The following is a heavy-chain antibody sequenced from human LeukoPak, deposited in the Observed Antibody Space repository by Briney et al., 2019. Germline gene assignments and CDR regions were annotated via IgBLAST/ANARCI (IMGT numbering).Heavy chain of an antibody. D-gene: IGHD3-3*01. CDR3: ARVPLIEWLLHYYYYMDV. V-gene: IGHV3-11*01. J-gene: IGHJ6*03. CDR2: ISSSGSTI. CDR1: GFTFSDYY. Sequence: KTGGSLRLSCAASGFTFSDYYMSWIRQAPGKGLEWVSYISSSGSTIYYADSVKGRFTISRDNAKNSLYLQMNSLRAEDTAVYYCARVPLIEWLLHYYYYMDVWGKGTTVTVSS.